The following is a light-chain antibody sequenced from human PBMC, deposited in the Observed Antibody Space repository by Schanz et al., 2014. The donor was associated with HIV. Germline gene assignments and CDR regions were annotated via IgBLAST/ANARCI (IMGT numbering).Light chain of an antibody. V-gene: IGKV1-5*03. CDR2: KAS. CDR3: QQSYTTPRT. CDR1: QGISSR. Sequence: DIQMTQSPSTLSASVGDRVTLTCRASQGISSRLAWYQQKPGKAPKFLIYKASSLQSGVPSRFSGSGSGTEFTLTISSLQPDDFATYYCQQSYTTPRTFGQGTKLEIK. J-gene: IGKJ2*01.